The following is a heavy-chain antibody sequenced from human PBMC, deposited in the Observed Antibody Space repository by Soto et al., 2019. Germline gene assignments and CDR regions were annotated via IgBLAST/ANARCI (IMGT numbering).Heavy chain of an antibody. D-gene: IGHD3-22*01. V-gene: IGHV4-59*01. J-gene: IGHJ4*02. CDR3: ARKYYYDSSGYYYVGYFDY. CDR1: GGSISSYY. Sequence: LSLTCTVSGGSISSYYWSWIRQPPGKGLEWIGYIYYSGSTNYNPSLKSRVTISVDTSKNQFSLKLSSVTAADTAVYYCARKYYYDSSGYYYVGYFDYWGQGTLVTVSS. CDR2: IYYSGST.